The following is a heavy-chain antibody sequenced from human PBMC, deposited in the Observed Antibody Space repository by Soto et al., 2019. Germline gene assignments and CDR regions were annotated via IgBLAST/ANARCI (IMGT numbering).Heavy chain of an antibody. Sequence: QVRLQESGPGLVKPSGTLSLTCLVSGGSMSSPNWWTWVRQAPVKGLEWIAEIHHSGATNYSPSLKSRAVISIDKSNNQFSLQRTSVTATDTAVYYCATGSPYYYGSGGMWDSWGRGALVTVSS. CDR1: GGSMSSPNW. CDR2: IHHSGAT. J-gene: IGHJ4*02. D-gene: IGHD3-10*01. CDR3: ATGSPYYYGSGGMWDS. V-gene: IGHV4-4*02.